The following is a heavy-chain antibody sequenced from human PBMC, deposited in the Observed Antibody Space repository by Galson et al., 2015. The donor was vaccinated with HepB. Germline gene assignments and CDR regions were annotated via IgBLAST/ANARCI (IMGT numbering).Heavy chain of an antibody. CDR2: IYSGGST. CDR3: ARVVWGSSWYPGPFDY. CDR1: GFTVSSNY. V-gene: IGHV3-53*01. J-gene: IGHJ4*02. D-gene: IGHD6-13*01. Sequence: SLRLSCAASGFTVSSNYMSWVRQAPGKGLEWVSVIYSGGSTYYADSVKGRFTISRDNSKNTLYLQMNSLRAEDTAVYYCARVVWGSSWYPGPFDYWGQGTLVTVSS.